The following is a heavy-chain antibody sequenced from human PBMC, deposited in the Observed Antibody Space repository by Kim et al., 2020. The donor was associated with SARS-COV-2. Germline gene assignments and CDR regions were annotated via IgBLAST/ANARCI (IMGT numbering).Heavy chain of an antibody. D-gene: IGHD3-10*01. CDR3: ARGPLLWFGELFDY. CDR2: ISYDGSNK. V-gene: IGHV3-30*04. Sequence: GRSLRLSCAASGFTFSSYAMHWVRQAPGKGLEWVAVISYDGSNKYYADSVKGRFTISRDNSKNTLYLQMNSLRAEDTAVYYCARGPLLWFGELFDYWGQGTLVTVSS. J-gene: IGHJ4*02. CDR1: GFTFSSYA.